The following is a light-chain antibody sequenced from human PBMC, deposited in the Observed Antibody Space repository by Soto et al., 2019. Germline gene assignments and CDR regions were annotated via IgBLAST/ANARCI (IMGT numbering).Light chain of an antibody. CDR2: DAS. CDR1: QSIRTD. CDR3: QQYNNWPPWT. V-gene: IGKV3D-15*01. J-gene: IGKJ1*01. Sequence: DIGMTQSPATLSVSPGERATLSCRASQSIRTDLAWYQQKSGQGPRLLIYDASTRATGIPARFSGSGSGTEFTLTISSLQSEDFAVYYCQQYNNWPPWTFGQGTKV.